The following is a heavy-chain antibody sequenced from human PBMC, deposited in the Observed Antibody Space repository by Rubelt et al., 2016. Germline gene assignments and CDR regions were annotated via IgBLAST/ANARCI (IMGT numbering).Heavy chain of an antibody. CDR3: ASLMDTAMVAIPPIFD. J-gene: IGHJ4*02. V-gene: IGHV3-74*01. CDR2: INTDGST. Sequence: GKGLVWVSRINTDGSTSYADSVKGRFTISRDNGKNTLHLQMNSLRAEDTAVYYCASLMDTAMVAIPPIFDWGQGTLVTVSS. D-gene: IGHD5-18*01.